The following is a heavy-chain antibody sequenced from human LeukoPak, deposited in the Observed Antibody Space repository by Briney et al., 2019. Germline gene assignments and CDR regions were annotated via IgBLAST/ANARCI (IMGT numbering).Heavy chain of an antibody. J-gene: IGHJ3*02. V-gene: IGHV3-48*03. CDR2: ISSSGSTI. CDR1: GFTLSSYE. D-gene: IGHD1-1*01. CDR3: ARDKVLGIGPDAFDT. Sequence: PGGSLRPSCAASGFTLSSYEMNWVRQAPGKGLEWVSYISSSGSTIYYADSVKGRFTISRDNSKNSLYLQMNSLRTEDTAVYYCARDKVLGIGPDAFDTWGQRTMGTVSS.